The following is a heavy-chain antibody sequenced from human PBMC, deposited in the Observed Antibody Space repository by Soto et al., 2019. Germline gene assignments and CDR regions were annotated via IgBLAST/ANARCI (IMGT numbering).Heavy chain of an antibody. V-gene: IGHV4-31*03. Sequence: PSETLSLTCTVSGGSISSGGYYWSWIRQHPGKGLEWIGYIYYSGSTYYNPSLKSRVTISVDTSKNQFSLKLSSVTAADTAVYYCARAPTTAMGQTFDYWGQGTLVTVSS. CDR2: IYYSGST. CDR3: ARAPTTAMGQTFDY. CDR1: GGSISSGGYY. J-gene: IGHJ4*02. D-gene: IGHD5-18*01.